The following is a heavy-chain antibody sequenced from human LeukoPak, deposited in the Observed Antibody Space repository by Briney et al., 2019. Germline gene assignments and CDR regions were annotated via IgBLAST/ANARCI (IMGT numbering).Heavy chain of an antibody. V-gene: IGHV1-18*01. D-gene: IGHD3-10*01. Sequence: ASVKVSCKSSGFTFINSRITWVRQAPGQGLEWMGWISAYYGNTQYVDKFEGRVAMTRDTSTNTAYIELTSLRSDDTAVYYCARLGAGSHYYFDFWGQGTLVTVSP. CDR2: ISAYYGNT. CDR1: GFTFINSR. CDR3: ARLGAGSHYYFDF. J-gene: IGHJ4*02.